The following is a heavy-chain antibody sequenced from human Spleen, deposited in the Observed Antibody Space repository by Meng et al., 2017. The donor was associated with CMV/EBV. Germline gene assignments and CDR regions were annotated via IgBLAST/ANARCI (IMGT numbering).Heavy chain of an antibody. CDR2: INPNSGGT. CDR3: ARDGKKGWGFDP. Sequence: CEASGYTFTCYSMHWVRQAPGQGLEWMGWINPNSGGTNYAQKFQGRVTMTRDTSISTAYMELSRLRSDDTAVYYCARDGKKGWGFDPWGQGTLVTVSS. D-gene: IGHD1-26*01. V-gene: IGHV1-2*02. J-gene: IGHJ5*02. CDR1: GYTFTCYS.